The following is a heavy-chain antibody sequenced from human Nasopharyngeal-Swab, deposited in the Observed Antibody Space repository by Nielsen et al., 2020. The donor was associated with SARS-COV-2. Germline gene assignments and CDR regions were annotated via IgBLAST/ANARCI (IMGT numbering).Heavy chain of an antibody. CDR2: ISAYNGNT. D-gene: IGHD6-19*01. CDR1: GYTFTSYV. V-gene: IGHV1-18*01. J-gene: IGHJ6*02. CDR3: ARWAGIGDYYYGVDV. Sequence: VKDACKATGYTFTSYVISWVRQAPGQGLEWMGWISAYNGNTNYAQKLQGRVTMTTDTSTSTAYMELRSLRSDATAVYYCARWAGIGDYYYGVDVWGQGTTVTVSS.